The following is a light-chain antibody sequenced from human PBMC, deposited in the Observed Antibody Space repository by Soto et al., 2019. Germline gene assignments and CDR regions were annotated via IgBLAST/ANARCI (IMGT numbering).Light chain of an antibody. CDR2: DVS. CDR1: SSDVGGYNY. CDR3: SSYTSSNTYV. J-gene: IGLJ1*01. V-gene: IGLV2-14*03. Sequence: QSVLTQPASGSGSPGQSIAISCTGTSSDVGGYNYVSWYQHHPGKVPQIMIYDVSSRPSGVSDRFSGSKSGNTASPTISGLQAEDEADYYCSSYTSSNTYVFGTGTKVTVL.